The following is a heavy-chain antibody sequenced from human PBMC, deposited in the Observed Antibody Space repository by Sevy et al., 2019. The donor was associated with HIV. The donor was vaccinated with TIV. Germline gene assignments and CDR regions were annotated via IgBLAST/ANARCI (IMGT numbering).Heavy chain of an antibody. CDR2: ISGSGGTT. D-gene: IGHD2-2*01. Sequence: GGSLRLSCAASGFTFSNFGMSWVRQAPGKGLEWVSTISGSGGTTYYADSVKGRFTISRGNSKKTLYLQMNILRAEDTALYYCAKGDTSTRYYYYGMDVWGQGTAVTVSS. V-gene: IGHV3-23*01. J-gene: IGHJ6*02. CDR3: AKGDTSTRYYYYGMDV. CDR1: GFTFSNFG.